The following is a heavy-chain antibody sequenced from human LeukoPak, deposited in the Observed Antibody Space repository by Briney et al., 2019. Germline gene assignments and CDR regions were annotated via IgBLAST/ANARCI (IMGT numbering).Heavy chain of an antibody. CDR3: ARVYYGSGSLHYYYYYMDV. D-gene: IGHD3-10*01. CDR2: TYSGGRT. J-gene: IGHJ6*03. Sequence: GGSLRLSCTVSGFTVSSNSMNWVRQAPGRGLEWVSVTYSGGRTYYEDSVKGRFTISRDNSKNTLYLQMNSLRAEDTAVYYCARVYYGSGSLHYYYYYMDVWGKGTTVTISS. V-gene: IGHV3-53*01. CDR1: GFTVSSNS.